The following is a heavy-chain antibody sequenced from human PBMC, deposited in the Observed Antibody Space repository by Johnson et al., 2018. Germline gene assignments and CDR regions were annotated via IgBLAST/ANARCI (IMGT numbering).Heavy chain of an antibody. CDR3: SRVRSRNAAEYFQH. Sequence: VQLVESGGGLVQPGRSLRLSCTASGFTSGDYAMSWFRQAPGKGLEWLCFIRSKAYGGTTEYAASVKGRFTISRDDSKSIAYLQMNSLKTEDPAVYYCSRVRSRNAAEYFQHWGQGTLVTVSS. J-gene: IGHJ1*01. V-gene: IGHV3-49*03. CDR2: IRSKAYGGTT. CDR1: GFTSGDYA.